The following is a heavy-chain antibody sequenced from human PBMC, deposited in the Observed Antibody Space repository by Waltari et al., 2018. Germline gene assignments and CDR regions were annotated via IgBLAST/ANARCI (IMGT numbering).Heavy chain of an antibody. J-gene: IGHJ4*02. CDR2: INTDGTNT. Sequence: QLVESGGGLVQPGGSLSLSCAASGFTFGLYWMHWVRQVPGKGLMWVSRINTDGTNTAYADSVKGRFTISRDNARNTLFLQMNSLRPEDTAVYYCVGSTYPFDCWGQGTLVTVSS. V-gene: IGHV3-74*01. D-gene: IGHD2-2*01. CDR1: GFTFGLYW. CDR3: VGSTYPFDC.